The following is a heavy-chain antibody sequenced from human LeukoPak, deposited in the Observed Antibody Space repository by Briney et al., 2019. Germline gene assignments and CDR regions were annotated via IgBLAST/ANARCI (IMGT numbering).Heavy chain of an antibody. D-gene: IGHD2-2*01. CDR3: ARGGLFVVVPAAMAGFDY. CDR2: ISYDGSNK. Sequence: GRSLRLSCAASGFTFSSYAMHWVRQAPGKGLEWVAVISYDGSNKYYADSVKGRFTISRDNSKNTLYLQMNSLRAEDTAVYYCARGGLFVVVPAAMAGFDYWGQGTLVTVSS. V-gene: IGHV3-30-3*01. CDR1: GFTFSSYA. J-gene: IGHJ4*02.